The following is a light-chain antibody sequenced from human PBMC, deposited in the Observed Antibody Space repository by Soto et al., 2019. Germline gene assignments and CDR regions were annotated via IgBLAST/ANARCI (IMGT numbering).Light chain of an antibody. CDR2: STN. CDR3: VLYMGSGIWV. J-gene: IGLJ2*01. Sequence: QTVVTQEPSFSVSPGGTVTLTCGLSSGSVSTSYYPSWYQQTPGQAPRTLIYSTNTRSSGVPDRFSGSILGNKAALNITGAQADDESDYYCVLYMGSGIWVFGGWTKLTVL. V-gene: IGLV8-61*01. CDR1: SGSVSTSYY.